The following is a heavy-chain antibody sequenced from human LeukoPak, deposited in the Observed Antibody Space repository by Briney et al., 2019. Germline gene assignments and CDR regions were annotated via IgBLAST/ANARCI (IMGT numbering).Heavy chain of an antibody. J-gene: IGHJ6*04. Sequence: SETLSLTCTVSGGSVSSGSYYWSWIRQPPGKGLEWIGYIYYSGSTNYNPSLKSRVTISVDTSKNQFSLKLSSVTAADTAVYYCAKLGYCSSTSCPDYYYYYGTDVWGKGTTVTVSS. CDR1: GGSVSSGSYY. V-gene: IGHV4-61*01. CDR2: IYYSGST. CDR3: AKLGYCSSTSCPDYYYYYGTDV. D-gene: IGHD2-2*01.